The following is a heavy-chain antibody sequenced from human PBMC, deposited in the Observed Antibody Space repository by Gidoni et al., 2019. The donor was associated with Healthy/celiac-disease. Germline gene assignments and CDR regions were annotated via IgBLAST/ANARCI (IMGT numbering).Heavy chain of an antibody. Sequence: QVQLQESGPGLVKPYQTLSLTCPVSGCSISSGSYYWSWTRQPAGKGLEWIGRIYTSVSTNYNPSLKSRVTISVDTSKNQFSLKLSSVTAADTAVYYCAREGTSGPWFDPWGQGTLVTVSS. CDR1: GCSISSGSYY. V-gene: IGHV4-61*02. J-gene: IGHJ5*02. CDR3: AREGTSGPWFDP. D-gene: IGHD3-10*01. CDR2: IYTSVST.